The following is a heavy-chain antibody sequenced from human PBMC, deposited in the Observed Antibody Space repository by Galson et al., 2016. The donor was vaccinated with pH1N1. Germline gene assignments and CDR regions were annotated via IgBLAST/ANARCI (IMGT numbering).Heavy chain of an antibody. D-gene: IGHD2-15*01. J-gene: IGHJ6*02. Sequence: SLRLSCAASGFSFSSYAMTWVRQAPGKGLEWVASINDGGGDTYYADSVQGRFTISRDNSKNTVSLQMNSLRAEDTAVFYCARLSDVTAYYGLDVWGQGTTVSVSS. V-gene: IGHV3-23*01. CDR2: INDGGGDT. CDR3: ARLSDVTAYYGLDV. CDR1: GFSFSSYA.